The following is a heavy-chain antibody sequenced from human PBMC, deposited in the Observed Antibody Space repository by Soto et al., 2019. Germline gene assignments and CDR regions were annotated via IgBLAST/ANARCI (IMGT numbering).Heavy chain of an antibody. CDR3: ARGFGRGGYSYGEPYYYYGMDV. CDR1: GFTFSSYG. CDR2: IWYDGSNK. D-gene: IGHD5-18*01. J-gene: IGHJ6*02. V-gene: IGHV3-33*01. Sequence: LRLSCAASGFTFSSYGMHWVRQAPGKGLEWVAVIWYDGSNKYYADSVKGRFTISRDNSKNTLYLQMNSLRAEDTAVYYCARGFGRGGYSYGEPYYYYGMDVWGQGTPVTVYS.